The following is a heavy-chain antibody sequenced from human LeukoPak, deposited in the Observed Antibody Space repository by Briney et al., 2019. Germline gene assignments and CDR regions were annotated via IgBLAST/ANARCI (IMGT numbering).Heavy chain of an antibody. CDR1: GFTFSSYS. D-gene: IGHD3-16*01. V-gene: IGHV3-21*01. CDR2: ISSSSSYI. CDR3: ARELKRVKWGDY. J-gene: IGHJ4*02. Sequence: PGGSLRLSCAASGFTFSSYSMNWVRQAPGKGLEWVSSISSSSSYIYYADSVRGRFTISRDNAKNSLYLLMNSLRAEDTAVYYCARELKRVKWGDYWGQGTLVTVPS.